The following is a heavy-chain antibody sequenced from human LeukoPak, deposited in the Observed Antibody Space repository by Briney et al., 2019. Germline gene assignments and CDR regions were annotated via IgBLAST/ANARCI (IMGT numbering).Heavy chain of an antibody. Sequence: GGPLRLSCAASGFTFSNFWMSWVRQAPGKGLEWVANIKQDGNQIYYVESLKGRFTISRDNAKNSVYLQMDSLRAEDTAVYYCARIGYSSSCFDYWGQGTLVTVSS. CDR3: ARIGYSSSCFDY. D-gene: IGHD6-13*01. J-gene: IGHJ4*02. CDR1: GFTFSNFW. CDR2: IKQDGNQI. V-gene: IGHV3-7*01.